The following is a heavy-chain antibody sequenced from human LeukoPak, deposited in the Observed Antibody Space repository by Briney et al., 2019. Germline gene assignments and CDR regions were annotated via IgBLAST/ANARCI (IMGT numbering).Heavy chain of an antibody. Sequence: PSETLSLTCTVSGGSINRGVYAWNWIRHHPGKGLEWIGYIFDTGTTDYNPSLRNRVTISVDTSKNQFSLKLNSVTVADTAVYYCARGFGARTNWFDPWGQGTLVAVSS. D-gene: IGHD3-10*01. CDR2: IFDTGTT. V-gene: IGHV4-31*03. CDR1: GGSINRGVYA. J-gene: IGHJ5*02. CDR3: ARGFGARTNWFDP.